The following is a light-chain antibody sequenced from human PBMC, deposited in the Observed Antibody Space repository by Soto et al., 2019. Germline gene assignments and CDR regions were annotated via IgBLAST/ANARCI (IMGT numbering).Light chain of an antibody. CDR2: GAS. J-gene: IGKJ1*01. CDR3: QQYTNWPKT. V-gene: IGKV3D-15*01. CDR1: QSVSSN. Sequence: EIVMTQSPATLSVSPGERVTLSCRASQSVSSNLAWYQQKPGQAPRLLIYGASTRATGIPERFSGSGSGTEFTLTISSLQSEDFAVYYCQQYTNWPKTFGQGTKVDIK.